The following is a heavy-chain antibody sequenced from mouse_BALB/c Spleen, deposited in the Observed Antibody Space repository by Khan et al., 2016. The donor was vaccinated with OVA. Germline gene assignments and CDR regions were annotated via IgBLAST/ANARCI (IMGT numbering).Heavy chain of an antibody. J-gene: IGHJ3*01. Sequence: EVQLVESGGDLVRPGGSLKLSCAASGFSSSSYSMSWVRQTPDKRLEWVATISSGGDYTYYPDSVKGRFTISRDNAKNTLYLHMSSLKSEDTAIYYCASHLTGSFAYWGQGTLVTVSA. CDR1: GFSSSSYS. CDR3: ASHLTGSFAY. V-gene: IGHV5-6*01. D-gene: IGHD4-1*01. CDR2: ISSGGDYT.